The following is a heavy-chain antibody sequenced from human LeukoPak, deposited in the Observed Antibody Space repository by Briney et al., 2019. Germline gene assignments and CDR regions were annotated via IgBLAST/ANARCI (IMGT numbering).Heavy chain of an antibody. CDR2: IYTSGST. CDR1: GGSISSYY. J-gene: IGHJ5*02. CDR3: ARAVDGGWFDP. Sequence: PSETLSLTCTVYGGSISSYYWSWIGQPAGKGLEWVGRIYTSGSTNYNPSLKRRVTMSVDTSKNQFSLKLSSVNAADTAVYYCARAVDGGWFDPWGQGTLVTVSS. V-gene: IGHV4-4*07. D-gene: IGHD2-15*01.